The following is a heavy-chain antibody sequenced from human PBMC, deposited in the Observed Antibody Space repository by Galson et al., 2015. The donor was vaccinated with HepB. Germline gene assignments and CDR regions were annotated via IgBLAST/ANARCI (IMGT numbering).Heavy chain of an antibody. CDR2: TYYRSKWYN. CDR3: ARAAYCGGDCYSGFDY. Sequence: CAISGDSVSSNSAAWNWIRQSPSRGLEWLGRTYYRSKWYNDYPVSVKSRITINPDTSKNQFSLQLNSVTPEDTAVYYCARAAYCGGDCYSGFDYWGQGTLVTVSS. D-gene: IGHD2-21*01. CDR1: GDSVSSNSAA. J-gene: IGHJ4*02. V-gene: IGHV6-1*01.